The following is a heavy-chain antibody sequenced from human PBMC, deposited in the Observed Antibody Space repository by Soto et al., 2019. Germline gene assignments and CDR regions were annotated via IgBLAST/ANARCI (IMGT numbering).Heavy chain of an antibody. CDR3: ARVYFKYDY. V-gene: IGHV3-7*01. CDR1: KFTFSNYW. CDR2: IKEDGSEK. J-gene: IGHJ4*02. Sequence: EVQLVESGGGLVQPGGSLRLSCVASKFTFSNYWMTWVRQAPGKGLEWVANIKEDGSEKYYVDSVKGRFTISRDNAKKSLYLQMNSLRAEDTAVYFCARVYFKYDYWGQGTLVTVSS. D-gene: IGHD3-10*01.